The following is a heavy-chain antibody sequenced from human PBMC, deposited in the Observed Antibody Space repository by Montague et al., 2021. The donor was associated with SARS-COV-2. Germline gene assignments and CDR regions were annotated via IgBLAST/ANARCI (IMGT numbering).Heavy chain of an antibody. J-gene: IGHJ2*01. CDR3: AYRGYYDSAGYHWHLDL. CDR1: GVSISNRYTH. V-gene: IGHV4-59*03. Sequence: SETLSLTCTVSGVSISNRYTHWSWIRPSPGKVLWWIGHIHYGGSPNYSPSLHRRVTISLDTSKNQLSLSLNSATAAATAVYSFAYRGYYDSAGYHWHLDLWGRGMLVTVSS. D-gene: IGHD3-22*01. CDR2: IHYGGSP.